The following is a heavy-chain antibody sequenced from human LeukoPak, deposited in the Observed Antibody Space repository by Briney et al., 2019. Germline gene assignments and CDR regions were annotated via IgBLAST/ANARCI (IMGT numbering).Heavy chain of an antibody. CDR2: ITNSGSTI. CDR1: GFTFSVYY. J-gene: IGHJ4*02. D-gene: IGHD1-26*01. V-gene: IGHV3-11*04. CDR3: ARESGYYFDC. Sequence: GGSLRLSCAASGFTFSVYYMSWIRQAPGKGLEWISYITNSGSTIYYADSVKGRFTISRDNSKNTLYLQMNSLRAEDTAVYYCARESGYYFDCWGQGTLVTVSS.